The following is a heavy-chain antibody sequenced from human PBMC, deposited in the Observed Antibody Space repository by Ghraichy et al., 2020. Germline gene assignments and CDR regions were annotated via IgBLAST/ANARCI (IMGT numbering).Heavy chain of an antibody. CDR1: GFTEDDYA. V-gene: IGHV3-9*01. CDR3: IKETSAGGADF. D-gene: IGHD3-10*01. Sequence: SLNISFRASGFTEDDYAMHWVRQAPGEGLEWVSGIYWNSNRIDYGGSVKGRFTVSRDNAKNSLYLEMNSLRVEDTALYYCIKETSAGGADFWGPGTLVTVSS. J-gene: IGHJ4*02. CDR2: IYWNSNRI.